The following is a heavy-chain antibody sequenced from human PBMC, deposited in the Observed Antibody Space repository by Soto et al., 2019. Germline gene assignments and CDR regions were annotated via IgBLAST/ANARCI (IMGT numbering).Heavy chain of an antibody. CDR1: GGTFSSYA. Sequence: QVQLVQSGAEVKKPGSSVKVSCKASGGTFSSYAISWVRQAPGQGLEWMGGIIPIFGTANYAQKFQGRVTITADESTSTAYMELSSLRSEDTSVYYCARDQGRRSWAPSTLNWLDPWGQGTLVTVSS. CDR3: ARDQGRRSWAPSTLNWLDP. J-gene: IGHJ5*02. CDR2: IIPIFGTA. D-gene: IGHD6-13*01. V-gene: IGHV1-69*01.